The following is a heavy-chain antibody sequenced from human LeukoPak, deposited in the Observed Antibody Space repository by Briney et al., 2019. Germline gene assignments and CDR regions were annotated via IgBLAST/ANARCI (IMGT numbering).Heavy chain of an antibody. V-gene: IGHV4-34*01. D-gene: IGHD6-19*01. CDR3: ARGVSGWYGSWFDP. CDR2: INHSGST. J-gene: IGHJ5*02. Sequence: PSETLSLTCAVYGGSFSGYYWSWIRQPPGKGLEWIGEINHSGSTNYNPSLKSRVTISVDTSKNQFSLKLSSVTAADTAVYYCARGVSGWYGSWFDPWGQGTLVTVSS. CDR1: GGSFSGYY.